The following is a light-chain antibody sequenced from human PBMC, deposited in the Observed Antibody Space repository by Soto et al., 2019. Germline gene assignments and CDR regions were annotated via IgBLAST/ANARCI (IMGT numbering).Light chain of an antibody. Sequence: DIQMTQSPSSLSASVGDRVTITCRASQSISSYLNWYQQKPGKAPEVLIFGASTLQSGVPSRFSGSGSGTEFTLTISSLQPEDFATYYCQQLMSYPITFGQGTRLEI. CDR1: QSISSY. CDR3: QQLMSYPIT. J-gene: IGKJ5*01. V-gene: IGKV1-9*01. CDR2: GAS.